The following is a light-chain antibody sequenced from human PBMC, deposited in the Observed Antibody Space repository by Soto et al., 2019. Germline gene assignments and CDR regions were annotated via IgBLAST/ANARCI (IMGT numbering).Light chain of an antibody. Sequence: DIQMTQSPSTLSASVGDTVTITCRASESIDNWLAWYQQKPGKAPKLLIFAASTLVRGVPSRFSGRGSGTEFTLTISSLQADEYATFYCQQYHTDWTFGQGTKVDI. V-gene: IGKV1-5*01. CDR1: ESIDNW. CDR2: AAS. CDR3: QQYHTDWT. J-gene: IGKJ1*01.